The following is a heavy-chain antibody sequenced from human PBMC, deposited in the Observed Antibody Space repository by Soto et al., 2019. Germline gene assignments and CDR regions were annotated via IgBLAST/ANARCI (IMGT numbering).Heavy chain of an antibody. J-gene: IGHJ4*02. CDR2: ISYDGSNK. CDR1: GFTFSSYG. Sequence: GGSLRLSCAASGFTFSSYGMHWVRQAPGKGLEWVAVISYDGSNKYYADSVKGRFTISRDNSKNTLYLQMNSLRAEDTAVYYCAKAPFLYCSSTSCYEKPPDYWGQGTLVTVSS. V-gene: IGHV3-30*18. D-gene: IGHD2-2*01. CDR3: AKAPFLYCSSTSCYEKPPDY.